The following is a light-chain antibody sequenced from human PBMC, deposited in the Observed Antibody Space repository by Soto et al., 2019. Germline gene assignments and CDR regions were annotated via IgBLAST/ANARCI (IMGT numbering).Light chain of an antibody. CDR1: QDIRNY. CDR3: RQLRSSPST. CDR2: DAS. V-gene: IGKV1-9*01. J-gene: IGKJ4*01. Sequence: IQLTQSPSSLSASVGDRVTVTCRARQDIRNYLAWYPQKPGKAPKLLICDASTLYSGVTSRFSGSRSGTYFTLAISGLQPEDFGDDYCRQLRSSPSTFGGAAKVEI.